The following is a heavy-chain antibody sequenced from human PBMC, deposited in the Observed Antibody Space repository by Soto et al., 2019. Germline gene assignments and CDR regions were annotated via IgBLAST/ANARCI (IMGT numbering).Heavy chain of an antibody. Sequence: SETLSLTCAVYGGSFSGYYWSWIRQPPGKGLEWIGEINHSGSTNYNPSLKSRVTISVDTSKNQFSLKLSSVTAADTAVYYCARGRLLLRGDNWFDPWGQGTLVTVSS. V-gene: IGHV4-34*01. CDR1: GGSFSGYY. D-gene: IGHD2-15*01. CDR2: INHSGST. CDR3: ARGRLLLRGDNWFDP. J-gene: IGHJ5*02.